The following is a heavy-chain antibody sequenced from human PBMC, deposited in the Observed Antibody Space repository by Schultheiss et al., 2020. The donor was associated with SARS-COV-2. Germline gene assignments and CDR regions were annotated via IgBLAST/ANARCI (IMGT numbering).Heavy chain of an antibody. D-gene: IGHD3-22*01. V-gene: IGHV3-21*01. CDR2: ISSSSSYI. Sequence: GGSLRLSCAASGFTFSDHYMDWVRQAPGKGLGWVSSISSSSSYIYYADSVKGRFTISRDNAKNSLYLQMNSLRAEDTAVYYCARGPYYDSSGYCIHWGQGTLVTVSS. J-gene: IGHJ4*02. CDR1: GFTFSDHY. CDR3: ARGPYYDSSGYCIH.